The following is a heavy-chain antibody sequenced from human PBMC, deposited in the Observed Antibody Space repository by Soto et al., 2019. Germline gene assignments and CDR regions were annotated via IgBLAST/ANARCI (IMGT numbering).Heavy chain of an antibody. CDR1: GFTFSDYA. J-gene: IGHJ4*02. CDR2: VSSDGGST. Sequence: EVQLVESGGGLVQPGGSLRLSCAGSGFTFSDYAIHWVRQAPGKGLEYVSAVSSDGGSTYFANSVKGRFTISRDNSNNTLYLRMGSLRAEDMAVYYCARSIGVAGPLDHWGQGTLLTVSS. D-gene: IGHD6-19*01. V-gene: IGHV3-64*01. CDR3: ARSIGVAGPLDH.